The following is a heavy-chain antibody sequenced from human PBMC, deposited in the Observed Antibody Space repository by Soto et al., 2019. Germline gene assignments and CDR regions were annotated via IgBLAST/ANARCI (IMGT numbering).Heavy chain of an antibody. J-gene: IGHJ4*02. CDR1: GGSVTSDSHY. CDR2: IYFDGNT. CDR3: ARRIVATETFDY. Sequence: SETLSLTCTVSGGSVTSDSHYWGWIRQPPGKGLESIANIYFDGNTYYNPSLKSRVTISLDTSKNQFSLTVTSVTAADTAVYYCARRIVATETFDYWGQGTLVTVSS. V-gene: IGHV4-39*01. D-gene: IGHD5-12*01.